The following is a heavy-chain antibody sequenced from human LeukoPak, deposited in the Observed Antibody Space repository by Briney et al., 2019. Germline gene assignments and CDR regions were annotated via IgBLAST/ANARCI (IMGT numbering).Heavy chain of an antibody. V-gene: IGHV4-4*07. J-gene: IGHJ4*02. Sequence: SETLSLTCTVSGGSISGYYWNWIRQPAGKGLEWIGRIYYSGSTDYNSSLRSRLTMSVDTSKSQFSLKLTSVTAADTVVYYCAREHRDYEGSGYYVDYWGQGTLVTVSS. CDR3: AREHRDYEGSGYYVDY. CDR1: GGSISGYY. CDR2: IYYSGST. D-gene: IGHD3-22*01.